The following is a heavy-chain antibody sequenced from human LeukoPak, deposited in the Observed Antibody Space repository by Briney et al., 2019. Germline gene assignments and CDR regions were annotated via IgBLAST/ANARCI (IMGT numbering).Heavy chain of an antibody. D-gene: IGHD1-26*01. J-gene: IGHJ4*02. V-gene: IGHV3-48*04. Sequence: GGSLRLSCAASGFTFSSYSMNWVRQAPGKGLEWVSFISSSSSTIYYADSVKGRFTISRDNAKNSLYLQMNSLGAEDTAVYYCARDRGGSYSTIDYWGQGTLVTVSS. CDR1: GFTFSSYS. CDR2: ISSSSSTI. CDR3: ARDRGGSYSTIDY.